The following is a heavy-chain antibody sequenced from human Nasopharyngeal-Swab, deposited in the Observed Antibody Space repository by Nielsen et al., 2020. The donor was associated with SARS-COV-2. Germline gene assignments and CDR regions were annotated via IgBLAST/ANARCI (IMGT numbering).Heavy chain of an antibody. CDR3: ARTYYYGSGSYYNFDY. Sequence: SVKVSCKASGCTFSSYSIRWVRQAPGQGLEWMGGIIPIFGTANYAQKFQGRVTITADESTSTAYMELSSLRSEDTAVYYCARTYYYGSGSYYNFDYWGQGTLVTVSS. D-gene: IGHD3-10*01. V-gene: IGHV1-69*13. J-gene: IGHJ4*02. CDR1: GCTFSSYS. CDR2: IIPIFGTA.